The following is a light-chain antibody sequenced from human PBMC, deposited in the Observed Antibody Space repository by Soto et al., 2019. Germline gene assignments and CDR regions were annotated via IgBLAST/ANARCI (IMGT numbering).Light chain of an antibody. V-gene: IGKV2-28*01. Sequence: DIVMTQSPLSLPVTPGEPASISCRSNQSLLHRNGYNYLDWYVQKPGQSPQLLIYLGSNRASGVPDRFSGSGSGTDFTLKISRMEAEDAGVYYCMQALQTRLTFGGGTKVEIK. CDR1: QSLLHRNGYNY. J-gene: IGKJ4*01. CDR2: LGS. CDR3: MQALQTRLT.